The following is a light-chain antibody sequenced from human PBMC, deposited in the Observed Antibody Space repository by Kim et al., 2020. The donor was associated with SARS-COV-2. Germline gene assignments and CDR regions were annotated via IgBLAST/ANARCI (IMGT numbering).Light chain of an antibody. CDR1: QSISSY. J-gene: IGKJ1*01. V-gene: IGKV1-39*01. Sequence: DIQMTQSPSSLSASVGDRVTITCRASQSISSYLNWYQQKPGKAPKLLIYAASRLQSGVPSRFSGSGSGTDFTLTIISLQPEDFATYYCQQSYSTPWTFGQGTKVDIK. CDR2: AAS. CDR3: QQSYSTPWT.